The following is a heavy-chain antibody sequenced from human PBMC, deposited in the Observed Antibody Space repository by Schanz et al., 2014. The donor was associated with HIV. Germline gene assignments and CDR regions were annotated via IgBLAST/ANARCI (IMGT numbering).Heavy chain of an antibody. CDR1: GFDFGVYG. V-gene: IGHV3-30*18. CDR2: ISYDGSNK. CDR3: AKDGNWYDSRYRGKGNYYYYYGMDV. D-gene: IGHD3-22*01. Sequence: QVQLVESGGGVVQPGRSLRLSCAASGFDFGVYGMHWVRQAPGKGPEWVAVISYDGSNKHYADSVKGRFTISRDNSKNTLYLQIKSLRPEDTAVYYCAKDGNWYDSRYRGKGNYYYYYGMDVWGQGTTVTVSS. J-gene: IGHJ6*02.